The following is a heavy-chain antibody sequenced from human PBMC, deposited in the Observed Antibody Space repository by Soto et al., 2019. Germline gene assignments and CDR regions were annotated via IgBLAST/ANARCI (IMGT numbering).Heavy chain of an antibody. J-gene: IGHJ3*02. D-gene: IGHD3-3*01. CDR3: ARERGRSGSDQAFDI. Sequence: QVQLVQSGAEVKKPGASVKVSCKASGYTFTSYDISWVRQAPGQGLEWMGWISGYNGNTNYAQKLQCRVTMTTDTSTSTAYMDLRSLRSDDTAVYYCARERGRSGSDQAFDIWGQGTMVTVSS. V-gene: IGHV1-18*04. CDR1: GYTFTSYD. CDR2: ISGYNGNT.